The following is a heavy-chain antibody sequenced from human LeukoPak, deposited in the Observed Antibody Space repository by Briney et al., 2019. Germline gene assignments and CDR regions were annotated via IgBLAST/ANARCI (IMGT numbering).Heavy chain of an antibody. Sequence: GAPLKIPFKGSGYRFTSYWISWVRQMPGKGLEWMGRIDPSDSYTNYSPSFQGHVTISADKSISTAYLQWSSLKASDTAMYYCARLTTGTTSSDYWGQGTLVTVSS. J-gene: IGHJ4*02. CDR3: ARLTTGTTSSDY. V-gene: IGHV5-10-1*01. CDR2: IDPSDSYT. D-gene: IGHD1-1*01. CDR1: GYRFTSYW.